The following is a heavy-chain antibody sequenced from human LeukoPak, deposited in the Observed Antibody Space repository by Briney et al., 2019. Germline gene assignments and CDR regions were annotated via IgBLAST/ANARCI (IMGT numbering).Heavy chain of an antibody. CDR1: GFTFSSYA. Sequence: GGSLRLSCAASGFTFSSYAMSWVRQAPGKGLEWVSSISSSSSYIYYADSVKGRFTISRDNAKNSLYLQMNSLRAEDTAVYYCARDPGMATSSPYYYYGMDVWGQGTTVTVSS. CDR3: ARDPGMATSSPYYYYGMDV. J-gene: IGHJ6*02. V-gene: IGHV3-21*01. CDR2: ISSSSSYI. D-gene: IGHD5-24*01.